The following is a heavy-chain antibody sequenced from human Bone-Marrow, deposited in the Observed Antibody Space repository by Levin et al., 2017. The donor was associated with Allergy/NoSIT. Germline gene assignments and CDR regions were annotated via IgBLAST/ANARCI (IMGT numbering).Heavy chain of an antibody. V-gene: IGHV3-66*01. Sequence: LSLTCAASGFTVSSYSMNWVRQAPGKGLQWVSVIYSVTTGTSTYYADSVKARFTISRDNSKNTLYLQMNSLRAEDTAMYYCVRGQGGKGFDYWGQGNLVTVSS. CDR3: VRGQGGKGFDY. CDR2: IYSVTTGTST. J-gene: IGHJ4*02. D-gene: IGHD1-1*01. CDR1: GFTVSSYS.